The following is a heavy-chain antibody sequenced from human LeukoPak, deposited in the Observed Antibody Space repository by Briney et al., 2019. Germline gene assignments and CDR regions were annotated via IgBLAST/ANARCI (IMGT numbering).Heavy chain of an antibody. Sequence: GGSLRLSCAASGLIFSSHAMSWVRQTPEKGLEWVSAISSRGDSTYYADSVKGRFTISRDNSKNTLYLQMNSLRVEDTAVYYCARAEYDSSLGFDNWGQGTLLTVSS. D-gene: IGHD3-22*01. CDR3: ARAEYDSSLGFDN. CDR1: GLIFSSHA. V-gene: IGHV3-23*01. CDR2: ISSRGDST. J-gene: IGHJ4*02.